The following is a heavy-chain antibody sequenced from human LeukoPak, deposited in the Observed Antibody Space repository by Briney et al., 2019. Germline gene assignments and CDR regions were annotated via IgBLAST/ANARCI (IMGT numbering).Heavy chain of an antibody. CDR2: IWYDGSNK. Sequence: PGRSLRLSCAASGFTFSSYGMHWVRQAPGKGLEWAAVIWYDGSNKYYADSVKGRFTISRDNSKDTLYLQMNSLRAEDTAVYYCARGNGYSYGYLDYWGQGTLVTVSS. CDR1: GFTFSSYG. J-gene: IGHJ4*02. CDR3: ARGNGYSYGYLDY. V-gene: IGHV3-33*01. D-gene: IGHD5-18*01.